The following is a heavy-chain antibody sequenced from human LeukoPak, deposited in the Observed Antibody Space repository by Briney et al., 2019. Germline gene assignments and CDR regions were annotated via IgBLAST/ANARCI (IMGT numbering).Heavy chain of an antibody. J-gene: IGHJ4*02. Sequence: PGGSLRLSYAASGFTLSDFYMSWIRQAPGKGLEWVSYSSSSGSTIYYADSVKGRFAISRDNAKNSLYLQMNSLRAEDTAVYYCARRGDFIHYWGQGTLVTVSS. V-gene: IGHV3-11*01. CDR2: SSSSGSTI. CDR1: GFTLSDFY. CDR3: ARRGDFIHY. D-gene: IGHD7-27*01.